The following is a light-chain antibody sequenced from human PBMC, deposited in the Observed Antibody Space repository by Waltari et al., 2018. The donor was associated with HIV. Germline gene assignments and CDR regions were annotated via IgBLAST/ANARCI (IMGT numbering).Light chain of an antibody. Sequence: DTQMALFPSLVSASVSDRVTITCRASQAISSWLVWYQQKPGKAPKLLIYAASTLLSGVPSRFSGSGSGTDFTLTISSLQPEDSATYFCQQADTFPWTFGQETKVEIK. V-gene: IGKV1-12*01. J-gene: IGKJ1*01. CDR3: QQADTFPWT. CDR2: AAS. CDR1: QAISSW.